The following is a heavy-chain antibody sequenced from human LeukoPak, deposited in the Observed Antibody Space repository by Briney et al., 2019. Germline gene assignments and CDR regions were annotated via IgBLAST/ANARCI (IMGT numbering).Heavy chain of an antibody. V-gene: IGHV4-30-4*08. Sequence: SETLSLTCTVSGGSISSGDYYWSWIRQPPGKGLEWIGYIYYSGSTNYNPSLKSRVTISVDTSKNQFSLKLSSVTAADTAVYYCARQRYSYGPSGAFDIWGQGAMVTVSS. CDR1: GGSISSGDYY. CDR2: IYYSGST. D-gene: IGHD5-18*01. J-gene: IGHJ3*02. CDR3: ARQRYSYGPSGAFDI.